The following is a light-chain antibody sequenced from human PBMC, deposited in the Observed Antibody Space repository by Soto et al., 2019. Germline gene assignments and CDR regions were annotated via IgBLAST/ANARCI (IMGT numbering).Light chain of an antibody. CDR2: SNN. CDR3: YSYAGSRV. CDR1: GSNIGSNT. Sequence: QSVLTQPPSASGTPGQRVTISCSGSGSNIGSNTVNWYQQFPATAPKLLIYSNNQRPSGVPVRFSGSKSGNTASLTISGLQAEDEADYFCYSYAGSRVFGGGTKLTVL. V-gene: IGLV1-44*01. J-gene: IGLJ3*02.